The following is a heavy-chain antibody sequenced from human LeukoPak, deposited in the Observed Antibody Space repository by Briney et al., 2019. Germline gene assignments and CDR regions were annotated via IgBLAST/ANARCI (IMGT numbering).Heavy chain of an antibody. CDR1: GFTFSSYS. CDR3: ARYRAEVVRGVIITSYYYGMDV. D-gene: IGHD3-10*01. Sequence: GGTLTLSCAASGFTFSSYSMNGLRQAPGKGLEGVSSISSSSSYIEYADQVKGRFTTSRDNAKNSLYLQMNSLRAEDTAVYYCARYRAEVVRGVIITSYYYGMDVWGQGTTVTVSS. V-gene: IGHV3-21*01. J-gene: IGHJ6*02. CDR2: ISSSSSYI.